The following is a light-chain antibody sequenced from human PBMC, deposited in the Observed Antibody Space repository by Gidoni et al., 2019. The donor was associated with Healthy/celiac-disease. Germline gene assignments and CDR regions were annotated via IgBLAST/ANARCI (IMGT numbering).Light chain of an antibody. CDR1: QRVSSN. V-gene: IGKV3-15*01. J-gene: IGKJ2*03. Sequence: EIVMTQSPATLSVSPGERATLSCRASQRVSSNLAWYQQKPGQAPRLLIYGASTRATGIPARFSGSGSGTEFTLTISSLQSEDFAVYYCHQYNNWPPEYSFGQGTKLEIK. CDR3: HQYNNWPPEYS. CDR2: GAS.